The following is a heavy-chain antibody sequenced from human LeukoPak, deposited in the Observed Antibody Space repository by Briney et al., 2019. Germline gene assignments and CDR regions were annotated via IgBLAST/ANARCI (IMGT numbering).Heavy chain of an antibody. CDR1: GYTFTSYG. Sequence: GASVKVSCKASGYTFTSYGISWVRQAPGQGLEWMGWISAYNGNTNYAQKLQGRVTMTTDTSTSTAYMELRSLRSDDTAVYYCARDEYYDILTGYYRDSPFDYWGQGTLVTVSS. V-gene: IGHV1-18*01. J-gene: IGHJ4*02. CDR3: ARDEYYDILTGYYRDSPFDY. CDR2: ISAYNGNT. D-gene: IGHD3-9*01.